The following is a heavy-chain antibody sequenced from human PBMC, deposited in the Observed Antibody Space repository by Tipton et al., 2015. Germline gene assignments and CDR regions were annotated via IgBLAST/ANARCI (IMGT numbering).Heavy chain of an antibody. CDR3: AKGVGISRMGMDV. Sequence: GSLRLSCAASGFTFDDYGMTWVRQVPGKGLEWVAGIDWNGGRTGYADSVKGRFIISRDNAQNSLFLQMNSLTAEDTAFYYCAKGVGISRMGMDVWGQGTTVTVSS. CDR2: IDWNGGRT. CDR1: GFTFDDYG. D-gene: IGHD2-15*01. J-gene: IGHJ6*02. V-gene: IGHV3-20*04.